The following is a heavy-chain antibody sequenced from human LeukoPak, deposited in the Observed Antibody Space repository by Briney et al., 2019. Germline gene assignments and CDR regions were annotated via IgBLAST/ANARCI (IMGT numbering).Heavy chain of an antibody. CDR1: GFTFSSYW. J-gene: IGHJ6*02. V-gene: IGHV3-13*01. CDR2: IGTAGDT. D-gene: IGHD3-3*01. Sequence: GGSLRLSCAASGFTFSSYWMHWVRQATGKGLEWVSAIGTAGDTYYPGSVKGRFTISRENAKNSLYLQMNSLRAEDTAVYYCARSLRFLEWFGSYYYGMDVWGQGTTVTVSS. CDR3: ARSLRFLEWFGSYYYGMDV.